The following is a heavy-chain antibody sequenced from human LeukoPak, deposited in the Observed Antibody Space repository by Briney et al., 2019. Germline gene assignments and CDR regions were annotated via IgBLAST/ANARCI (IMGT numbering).Heavy chain of an antibody. D-gene: IGHD3-16*01. CDR1: GFILRNHW. Sequence: PGGSLRLSCEASGFILRNHWMTWVRQGPGKGLEWVANINQDGSEKFYVDSVKGRFTISRDNAKNSLFLQLNSLRAEDTAVYYCARVWQYYYDYSAFDIWGQGTMVTVS. CDR2: INQDGSEK. J-gene: IGHJ3*02. V-gene: IGHV3-7*01. CDR3: ARVWQYYYDYSAFDI.